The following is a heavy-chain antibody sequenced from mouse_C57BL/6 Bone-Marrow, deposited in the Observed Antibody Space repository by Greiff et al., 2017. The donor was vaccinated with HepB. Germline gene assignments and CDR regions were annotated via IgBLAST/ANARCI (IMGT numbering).Heavy chain of an antibody. CDR2: ISYDGSN. D-gene: IGHD4-1*01. V-gene: IGHV3-6*01. J-gene: IGHJ2*01. Sequence: VQLQESGPGLVKPSQSLSLTCSVTGYSITSGYYWNWIRQFPGNKLEWMGYISYDGSNNYNPSLKNRISITRDTSKNQFFLKLNSVTTEDTATYYCAITGKSYFDYWGQGTTLTVSS. CDR3: AITGKSYFDY. CDR1: GYSITSGYY.